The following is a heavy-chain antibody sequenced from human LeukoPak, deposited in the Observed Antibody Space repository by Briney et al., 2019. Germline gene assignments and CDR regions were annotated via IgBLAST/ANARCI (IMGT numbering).Heavy chain of an antibody. CDR3: ARLTPYSGSPLGDY. CDR2: ISYSGST. Sequence: PSETLSLTCTVSGGSISSSSNYWGWIRQPPGKGLEWIGTISYSGSTYYKPSLKSRVTISVDTSKNQFSLKLSSVTAADTAVYYCARLTPYSGSPLGDYWGQGTLVTVSP. CDR1: GGSISSSSNY. D-gene: IGHD1-26*01. J-gene: IGHJ4*02. V-gene: IGHV4-39*01.